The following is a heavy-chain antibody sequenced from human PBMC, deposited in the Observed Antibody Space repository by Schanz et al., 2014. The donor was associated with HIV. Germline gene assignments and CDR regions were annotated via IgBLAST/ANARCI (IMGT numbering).Heavy chain of an antibody. Sequence: VQLVESGGGVVQPGRSLRLSCAVSGFTFSGYAMNWVRQAPGKGLVWVSRINALGTTTAYADSVKGRFAISRDNAKRTLYLQMNSLRAEDTAVYYCARGGGQFDYYESSGYGNWFDSWGQGTLVTVSS. CDR1: GFTFSGYA. CDR2: INALGTTT. D-gene: IGHD3-22*01. J-gene: IGHJ5*01. CDR3: ARGGGQFDYYESSGYGNWFDS. V-gene: IGHV3-74*02.